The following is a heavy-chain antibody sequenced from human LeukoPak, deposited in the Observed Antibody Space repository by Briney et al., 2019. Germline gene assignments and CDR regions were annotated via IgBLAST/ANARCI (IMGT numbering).Heavy chain of an antibody. Sequence: ASVKVSCKASGYTFTSYAMNWVRQAPGQGLQWMGWINTNTGNPTYAQGFTGRFVFSLDTSVSTAYPQISSLKAEDTAVYYCARVGITFGGRAPNDYWGQGTLVTVSS. CDR2: INTNTGNP. J-gene: IGHJ4*02. D-gene: IGHD3-16*01. V-gene: IGHV7-4-1*02. CDR1: GYTFTSYA. CDR3: ARVGITFGGRAPNDY.